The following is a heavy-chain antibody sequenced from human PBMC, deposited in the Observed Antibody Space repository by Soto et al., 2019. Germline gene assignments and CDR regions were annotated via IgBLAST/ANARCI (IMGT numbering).Heavy chain of an antibody. Sequence: QVQLVQSGAEVKKPGSSVKVSCKASGGTFSSYTISWVRQAPGQGLEWMGRIIPILGIANYAQKFQGRVTITADKSTSTAYMELSSLRSEDTAVYYCARDRYGDYVFDSWGQGTLVTVSS. D-gene: IGHD4-17*01. CDR2: IIPILGIA. J-gene: IGHJ5*01. CDR1: GGTFSSYT. CDR3: ARDRYGDYVFDS. V-gene: IGHV1-69*08.